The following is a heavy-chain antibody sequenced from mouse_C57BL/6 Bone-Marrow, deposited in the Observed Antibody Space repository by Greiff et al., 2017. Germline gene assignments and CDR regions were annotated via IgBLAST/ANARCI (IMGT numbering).Heavy chain of an antibody. V-gene: IGHV5-4*01. J-gene: IGHJ4*01. D-gene: IGHD2-3*01. Sequence: EVQLVESGGGLVKPGGSLKLSCAASGFTFSSYAMSWVRQTPEKRLEWVATISDGGSYTYYPDNVKGRFTISRDNAKNNLYLQMSHLKSEDTAMYYCARDGYYDDYYARDYWGQGTSVTVSS. CDR3: ARDGYYDDYYARDY. CDR1: GFTFSSYA. CDR2: ISDGGSYT.